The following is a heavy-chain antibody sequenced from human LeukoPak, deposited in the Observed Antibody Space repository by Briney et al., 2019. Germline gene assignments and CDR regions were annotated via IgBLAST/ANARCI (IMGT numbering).Heavy chain of an antibody. CDR3: ARAGVDTAMGNFDL. CDR1: GGSISSYY. Sequence: SETLSLTCTVSGGSISSYYWSWIRQPPGKGLAWIGYIYYSGSTNYNPSLKSRVTISVDTSKNQFSLKLSSVTAADTAVYYCARAGVDTAMGNFDLWGRGTLVTVSS. D-gene: IGHD5-18*01. J-gene: IGHJ2*01. CDR2: IYYSGST. V-gene: IGHV4-59*01.